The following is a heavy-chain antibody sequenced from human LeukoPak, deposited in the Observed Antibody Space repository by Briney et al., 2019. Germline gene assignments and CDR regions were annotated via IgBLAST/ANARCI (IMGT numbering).Heavy chain of an antibody. V-gene: IGHV3-48*02. CDR2: ISGSRNTI. CDR1: GFSFSSFG. D-gene: IGHD1-26*01. J-gene: IGHJ4*02. CDR3: ATGELGGAL. Sequence: PGGSLRLSCLVSGFSFSSFGMHWVRQAPGKGLEWISYISGSRNTIYYADSVKGRFTISRDNAKSSLFLQMNSLRDEDTAVYYCATGELGGALWGQGTQVTVSS.